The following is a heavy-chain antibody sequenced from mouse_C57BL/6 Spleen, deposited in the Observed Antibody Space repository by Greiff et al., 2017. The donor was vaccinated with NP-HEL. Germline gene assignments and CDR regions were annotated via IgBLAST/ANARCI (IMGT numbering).Heavy chain of an antibody. J-gene: IGHJ4*01. V-gene: IGHV1-69*01. CDR2: IDPSDSYT. D-gene: IGHD3-2*02. Sequence: QVQLKQPGAELVMPGASVKLSCKASGYTFTSYWMHWVKQRPGQGLEWIGEIDPSDSYTNYNQKFKGKSTLTVDKSSSTAYMQLSSLTSEDSAVYYCARSLRDYEAMDYWGQGTSVTVSS. CDR3: ARSLRDYEAMDY. CDR1: GYTFTSYW.